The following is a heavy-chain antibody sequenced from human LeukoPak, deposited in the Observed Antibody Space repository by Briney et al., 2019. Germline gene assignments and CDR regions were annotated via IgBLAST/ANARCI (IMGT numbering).Heavy chain of an antibody. CDR3: ARESDSSIYLSLDY. V-gene: IGHV3-21*01. J-gene: IGHJ4*02. CDR1: GFTFSRYS. Sequence: GGSLRLSCTASGFTFSRYSMNWVRQAPGKGLEWGSSISESSSHIYYADSVKGRFTISRDKAKNSLYLQMNSLRAEDTAVYYCARESDSSIYLSLDYWGQGTLVTVSS. D-gene: IGHD3-22*01. CDR2: ISESSSHI.